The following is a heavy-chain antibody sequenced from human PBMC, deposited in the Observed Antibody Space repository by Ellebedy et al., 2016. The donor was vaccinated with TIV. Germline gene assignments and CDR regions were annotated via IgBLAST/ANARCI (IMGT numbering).Heavy chain of an antibody. CDR1: GFSFSSYW. V-gene: IGHV3-7*01. CDR3: ATDGSYGDYLSPTHAFEN. D-gene: IGHD4-17*01. Sequence: GGSLRLSCAASGFSFSSYWMSWVRQAPGKGLEWVANMRQDGGDKYYVDSVRGRFTISRDNAKNSLYLQMNSLRAEDTAVYYCATDGSYGDYLSPTHAFENWGQGTMVIVSS. CDR2: MRQDGGDK. J-gene: IGHJ3*02.